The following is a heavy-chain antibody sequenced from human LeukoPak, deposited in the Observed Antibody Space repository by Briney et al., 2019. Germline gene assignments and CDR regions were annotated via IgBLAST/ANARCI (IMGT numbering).Heavy chain of an antibody. CDR2: INTNTGNP. CDR1: GYTFTSYA. V-gene: IGHV7-4-1*02. D-gene: IGHD3-22*01. Sequence: ASVKVSCKASGYTFTSYAMNWVRQAPGQGLEWMGWINTNTGNPTYAQGFTGRFVFSLDTSVSTAYLQISSLKAEDTAVYYCAKGDSTGYYYHYGYYFDYWGQGTLVTVSS. CDR3: AKGDSTGYYYHYGYYFDY. J-gene: IGHJ4*02.